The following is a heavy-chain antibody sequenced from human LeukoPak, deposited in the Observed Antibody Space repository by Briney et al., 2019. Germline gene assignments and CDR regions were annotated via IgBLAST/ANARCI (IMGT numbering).Heavy chain of an antibody. V-gene: IGHV5-10-1*01. CDR2: IDPNDSYT. CDR3: ARQPSYGHWDWFDP. Sequence: GESLKISCEASGYSFTTYWISWVRQMPGKGLEWMETIDPNDSYTKYSPSFRGHVTISVDKSITTAYLQWSSLKASDSATYYCARQPSYGHWDWFDPWGQGTLVTVSS. CDR1: GYSFTTYW. J-gene: IGHJ5*02. D-gene: IGHD5-18*01.